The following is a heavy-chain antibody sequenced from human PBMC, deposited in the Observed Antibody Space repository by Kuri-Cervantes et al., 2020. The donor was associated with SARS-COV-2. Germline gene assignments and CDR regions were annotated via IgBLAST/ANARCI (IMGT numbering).Heavy chain of an antibody. Sequence: ASVKVSCKASGYTFTSYYMHWVRQAPGQGLEWMGIINPSGGSTSYAQKFQGRVTMTRDTSTSTVYMELSSLRSEDTAVYYCARDCIAALGFYYYGMDVWGQGTTVTAP. CDR2: INPSGGST. V-gene: IGHV1-46*01. CDR1: GYTFTSYY. J-gene: IGHJ6*02. CDR3: ARDCIAALGFYYYGMDV. D-gene: IGHD6-13*01.